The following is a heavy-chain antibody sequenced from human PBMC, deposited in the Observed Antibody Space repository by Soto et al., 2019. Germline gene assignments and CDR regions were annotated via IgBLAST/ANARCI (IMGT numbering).Heavy chain of an antibody. CDR3: ARAGTWYGDEGGCYFDL. J-gene: IGHJ2*01. CDR2: IYYSGST. D-gene: IGHD4-17*01. V-gene: IGHV4-31*03. CDR1: GGSIRSGGYY. Sequence: QVQLQESGPGLVKPSQTLSLTCTVSGGSIRSGGYYWSWIRQHPGKGLEWIGYIYYSGSTYYNPSLKSRVTISVDTSKNQFSLKLSSVTAADTAVYYCARAGTWYGDEGGCYFDLWGRGTLVSVSS.